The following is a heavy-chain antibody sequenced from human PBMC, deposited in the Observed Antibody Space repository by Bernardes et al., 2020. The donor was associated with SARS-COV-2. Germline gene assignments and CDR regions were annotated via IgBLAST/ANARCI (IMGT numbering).Heavy chain of an antibody. CDR2: IWYDGSNK. CDR3: AKVQAIVWIRPYNSGMDG. Sequence: GGSLRLSCAASGFTFSSYGMHWVRQAPGKGLEWVAVIWYDGSNKYYADSVKGRFTISRDNSKNTVYLQMNNLRSEDTAIYYCAKVQAIVWIRPYNSGMDGWGQGALVTDSS. V-gene: IGHV3-33*06. D-gene: IGHD1-1*01. J-gene: IGHJ4*02. CDR1: GFTFSSYG.